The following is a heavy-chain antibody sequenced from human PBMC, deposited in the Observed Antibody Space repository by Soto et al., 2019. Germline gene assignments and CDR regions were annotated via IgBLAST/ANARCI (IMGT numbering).Heavy chain of an antibody. J-gene: IGHJ4*02. CDR3: AKSPRSVIAYLDY. CDR1: GFNFSTNA. D-gene: IGHD3-16*02. CDR2: ISTSGATT. Sequence: GGSLRLSCGASGFNFSTNAMSWVRQAPGKGLEWVSTISTSGATTYYADSVKGRFTISRDNSENTLYLQMNSLRIQDTAIYYCAKSPRSVIAYLDYWGQGTLVTVPS. V-gene: IGHV3-23*01.